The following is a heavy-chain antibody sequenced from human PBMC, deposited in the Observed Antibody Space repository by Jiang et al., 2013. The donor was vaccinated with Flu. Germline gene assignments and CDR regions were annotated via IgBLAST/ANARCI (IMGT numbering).Heavy chain of an antibody. CDR1: GGSISSYY. J-gene: IGHJ5*02. V-gene: IGHV4-59*13. CDR3: AREILGGVVSPYGFDP. D-gene: IGHD3-3*01. CDR2: IYYSGST. Sequence: TLSLTCTVSGGSISSYYWSWIRQPQEGLEWIGYIYYSGSTNYNPSLKSRVTISVDTSKNQFSLRLSSVTAADTAVYYCAREILGGVVSPYGFDPWGQGTLVTVSS.